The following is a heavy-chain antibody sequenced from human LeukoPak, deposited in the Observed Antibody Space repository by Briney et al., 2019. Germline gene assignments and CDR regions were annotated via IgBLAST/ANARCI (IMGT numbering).Heavy chain of an antibody. V-gene: IGHV3-7*04. CDR3: ARGKYYFDY. CDR2: IKQDGSEK. J-gene: IGHJ4*02. Sequence: LPGGSLRLSCEASGFSLSSYWMGWVRQAPGKGLEWVANIKQDGSEKYYVDSVKGRFTISRDNAKNSLYLQMNSLRAEDTAVYYCARGKYYFDYWGQGALVTVSS. CDR1: GFSLSSYW.